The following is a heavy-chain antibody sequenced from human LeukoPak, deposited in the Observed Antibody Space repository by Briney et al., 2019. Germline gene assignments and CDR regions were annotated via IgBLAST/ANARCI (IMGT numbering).Heavy chain of an antibody. CDR3: AAGATLLNYLEY. CDR2: ISWNSDDI. D-gene: IGHD2-8*02. J-gene: IGHJ4*02. Sequence: GGSLRLSCVASGLRFYYYAMHWVRQGPGKGLEWVSGISWNSDDIDYAESVKGRFTISRDNRKNSLYLEMNSLRPDDTALCSCAAGATLLNYLEYWGQGSLVTVSS. CDR1: GLRFYYYA. V-gene: IGHV3-9*01.